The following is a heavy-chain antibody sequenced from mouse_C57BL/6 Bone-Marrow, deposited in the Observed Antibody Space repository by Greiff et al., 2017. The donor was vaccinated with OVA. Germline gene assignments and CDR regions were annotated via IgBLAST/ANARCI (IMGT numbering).Heavy chain of an antibody. CDR2: ISSGSSTI. Sequence: EVMLVESGGGLVKPGGSLKLSCAASGFTFSDYGMHWVRQAPEKGLEWVAYISSGSSTIYYADTVKGRFTISRDNAKNTLFLQMTSLRSEDTAMYYCARSTVVENWYFDVWGTGTTVTVSS. D-gene: IGHD1-1*01. CDR1: GFTFSDYG. V-gene: IGHV5-17*01. J-gene: IGHJ1*03. CDR3: ARSTVVENWYFDV.